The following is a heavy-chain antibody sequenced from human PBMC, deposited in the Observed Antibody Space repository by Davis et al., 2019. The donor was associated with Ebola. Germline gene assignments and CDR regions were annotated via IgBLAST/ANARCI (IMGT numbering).Heavy chain of an antibody. J-gene: IGHJ6*02. CDR1: GFTFSSYA. CDR2: ISYDGSNK. CDR3: ARDLGDGYRDYYYGMDV. D-gene: IGHD5-24*01. V-gene: IGHV3-30-3*01. Sequence: PGGSLRLSCAASGFTFSSYAMHWVRQAPGKGLEWVAVISYDGSNKYYADSVKGRFTISRDNSKNTLYLQMNSLRAEDTAVYYCARDLGDGYRDYYYGMDVWGQGTTVTVSS.